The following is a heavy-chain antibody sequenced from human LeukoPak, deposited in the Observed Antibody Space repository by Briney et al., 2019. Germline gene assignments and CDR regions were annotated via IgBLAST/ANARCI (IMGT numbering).Heavy chain of an antibody. CDR3: AKSAGGQLVYAGGVNWFDP. Sequence: GGSLRLSCAASGFTFSSYAMSCVRQAPGKGLEWVSAISSSGGSTYYADSVKCRFAISRDNSKNTLYLQMNSLRAEDTAVYYCAKSAGGQLVYAGGVNWFDPWGQGPLVPVP. CDR1: GFTFSSYA. CDR2: ISSSGGST. D-gene: IGHD2-2*02. V-gene: IGHV3-23*01. J-gene: IGHJ5*02.